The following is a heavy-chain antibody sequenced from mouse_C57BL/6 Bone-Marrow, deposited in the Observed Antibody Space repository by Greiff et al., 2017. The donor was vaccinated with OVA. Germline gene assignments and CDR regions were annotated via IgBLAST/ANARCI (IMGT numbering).Heavy chain of an antibody. CDR3: AREGLRQDFDV. V-gene: IGHV1-59*01. Sequence: QVQLQQPGAELVRPGTSVKLSCKASGYTFTSYWMHWVKQRPGQGLEWIGVIDPSDSYTNYNQKFKGKATLTVDTSSSTAYMQLSSLTSEDSAVYYCAREGLRQDFDVWGTGTTVTVSS. J-gene: IGHJ1*03. D-gene: IGHD2-4*01. CDR2: IDPSDSYT. CDR1: GYTFTSYW.